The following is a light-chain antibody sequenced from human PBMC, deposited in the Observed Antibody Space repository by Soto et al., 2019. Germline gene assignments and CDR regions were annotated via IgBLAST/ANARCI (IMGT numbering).Light chain of an antibody. J-gene: IGKJ1*01. CDR2: GTS. CDR3: QQYVSSPRT. Sequence: EIVLTQSPGTLSLSPGERATLPCRASQSVKSSYLAWYQHKPGQAPRLLIYGTSSRATGIPDRFSGSGSGTDFTLTISRLEPEDFAVYYCQQYVSSPRTFGQGTKVEI. V-gene: IGKV3-20*01. CDR1: QSVKSSY.